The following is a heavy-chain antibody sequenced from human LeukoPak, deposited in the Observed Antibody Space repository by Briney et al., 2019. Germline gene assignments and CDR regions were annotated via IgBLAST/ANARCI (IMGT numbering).Heavy chain of an antibody. J-gene: IGHJ4*02. V-gene: IGHV4-59*12. CDR2: IYYSGST. CDR3: ARGYDYGEH. CDR1: GGSISSYY. D-gene: IGHD4-17*01. Sequence: SETLSLTCTVSGGSISSYYWSWIRQPPGKGLEWIGYIYYSGSTNYNPSLKSRVTMSVDTSKNQFSLRLNSVTAADTAFYYCARGYDYGEHWGQGTLVTVSS.